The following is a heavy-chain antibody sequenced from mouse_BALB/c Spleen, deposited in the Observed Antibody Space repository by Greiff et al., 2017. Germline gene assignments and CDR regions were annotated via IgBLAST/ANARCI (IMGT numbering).Heavy chain of an antibody. D-gene: IGHD3-3*01. CDR3: TREGTYYFDY. CDR2: IDPSDSYT. CDR1: GYTFTSYW. V-gene: IGHV1S127*01. Sequence: VQLQQPGAELVKPGASVKMSCKASGYTFTSYWMHWVKQRPGQGLEWIGVIDPSDSYTSYNQKFKGKATLTVDTSSSTAYMQLSSLTSEDSAVYYCTREGTYYFDYWGQGTTLTVSS. J-gene: IGHJ2*01.